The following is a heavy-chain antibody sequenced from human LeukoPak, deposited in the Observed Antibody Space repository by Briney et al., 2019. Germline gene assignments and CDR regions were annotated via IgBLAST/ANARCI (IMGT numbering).Heavy chain of an antibody. D-gene: IGHD3-3*01. V-gene: IGHV3-30-3*01. CDR2: ISYDGSNK. CDR1: GFTFSSYA. J-gene: IGHJ6*02. Sequence: GRSLRLSCAASGFTFSSYAMHWVRQAPGKGLEWVAVISYDGSNKYYADSVKGRFTISRDNSKNTLYLQMNSLRAEDTAVYYCARDRGKRFLEWLTHYYGMDVWGQGTTVTVSS. CDR3: ARDRGKRFLEWLTHYYGMDV.